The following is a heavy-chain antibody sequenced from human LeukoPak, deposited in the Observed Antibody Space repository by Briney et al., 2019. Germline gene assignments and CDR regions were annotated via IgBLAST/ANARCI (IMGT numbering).Heavy chain of an antibody. D-gene: IGHD1-26*01. CDR3: AKDRDGSCCVDY. J-gene: IGHJ4*02. V-gene: IGHV3-30*02. Sequence: SVKGRFTISRDYSTNTLCLQMNSLRAEDTAMYYCAKDRDGSCCVDYWGQGTLVAVSS.